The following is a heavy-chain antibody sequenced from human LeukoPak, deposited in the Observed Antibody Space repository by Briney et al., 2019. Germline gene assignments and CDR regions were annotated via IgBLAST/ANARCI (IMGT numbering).Heavy chain of an antibody. D-gene: IGHD1-1*01. CDR1: GYTFTGYY. J-gene: IGHJ6*03. CDR3: ARDGKPYYYYYYMDV. CDR2: INPNSGGT. Sequence: ASVKVSCKASGYTFTGYYMHWVRQAPGQGLEWMGWINPNSGGTNYAQKFQGRVTMTRDTSISTAYMELSRLRSDDTAVYYCARDGKPYYYYYYMDVWGKGTTVTVSS. V-gene: IGHV1-2*02.